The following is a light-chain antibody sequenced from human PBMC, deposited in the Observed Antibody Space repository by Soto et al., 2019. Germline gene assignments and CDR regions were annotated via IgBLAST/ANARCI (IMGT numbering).Light chain of an antibody. Sequence: EIVLTQSPATLSLSPGERATLSCRASQSVSSYLAWYQQKPGQAPRLLIYDASNRATGIPARFSVSGSGTDFTLTISSLEPEDFAVYYCQQRSNWSRTFGQGTKVEIK. CDR1: QSVSSY. CDR2: DAS. V-gene: IGKV3-11*01. CDR3: QQRSNWSRT. J-gene: IGKJ1*01.